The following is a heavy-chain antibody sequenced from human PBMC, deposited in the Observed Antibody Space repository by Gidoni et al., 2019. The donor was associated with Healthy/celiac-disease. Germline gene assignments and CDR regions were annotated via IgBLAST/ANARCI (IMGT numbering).Heavy chain of an antibody. J-gene: IGHJ5*02. CDR3: ARGPDIVVVPAAMKDWWFDP. Sequence: QVQLQQWGAGLLKPSETLSLTCAVHGGSFMGYYGSWIRQPPGKGLEWIGEVNHSGSTNYNPSLKSRVTISVDTSKNQFSLKLSSVTAADTAVYYCARGPDIVVVPAAMKDWWFDPWGQGTLVTVSS. CDR2: VNHSGST. V-gene: IGHV4-34*01. D-gene: IGHD2-2*01. CDR1: GGSFMGYY.